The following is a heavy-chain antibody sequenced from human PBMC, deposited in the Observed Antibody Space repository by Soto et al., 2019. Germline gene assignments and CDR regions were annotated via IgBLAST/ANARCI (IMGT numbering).Heavy chain of an antibody. Sequence: EVQLVESGGGLVQPGGSLRLSCVASGFSFSSYSMVWVRQAPGKGLEWISYIFVTSTPIYYADSVKGRFTVSRDHTQNSLFLLMNSLRAEDTAIYYCARDADWAFGYWGQGTLVTVPS. D-gene: IGHD3-9*01. V-gene: IGHV3-48*04. CDR3: ARDADWAFGY. CDR2: IFVTSTPI. J-gene: IGHJ4*02. CDR1: GFSFSSYS.